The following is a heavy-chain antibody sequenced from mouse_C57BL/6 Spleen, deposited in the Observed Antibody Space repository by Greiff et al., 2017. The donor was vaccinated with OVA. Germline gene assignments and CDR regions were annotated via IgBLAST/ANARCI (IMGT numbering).Heavy chain of an antibody. J-gene: IGHJ3*01. CDR1: GYTFTSYW. V-gene: IGHV1-61*01. D-gene: IGHD2-3*01. CDR3: AREVTTSAWFAY. CDR2: IYPSDSET. Sequence: QVQLQQSGAELVRPGSSVKLSCKASGYTFTSYWMDWVKQRPGQGLEWIGNIYPSDSETHYNQKFKDKATLTVDKSSSTAYMQLSSLTSEDSAVYYCAREVTTSAWFAYWGQGTLVTVSA.